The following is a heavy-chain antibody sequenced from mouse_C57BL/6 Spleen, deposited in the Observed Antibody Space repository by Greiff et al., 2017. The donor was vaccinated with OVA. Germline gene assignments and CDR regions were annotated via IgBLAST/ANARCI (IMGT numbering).Heavy chain of an antibody. CDR2: IDPANGNT. D-gene: IGHD1-1*01. Sequence: EVQRVESVAELVRPGASVKLSCTASGFNIKNTYMHWVKQRPEQGLEWIGRIDPANGNTKYAPKFQGKATITADTSSNTAYLQLSSLTSEDTASYYCARSEGSSYKGYAVDDWGQGASVTVSS. CDR1: GFNIKNTY. V-gene: IGHV14-3*01. J-gene: IGHJ4*01. CDR3: ARSEGSSYKGYAVDD.